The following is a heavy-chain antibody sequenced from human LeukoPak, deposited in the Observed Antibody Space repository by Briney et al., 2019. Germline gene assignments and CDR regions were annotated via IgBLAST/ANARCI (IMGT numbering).Heavy chain of an antibody. Sequence: GGSLRLSCAASGFTFSSYGMHWVRQAPGKGLDWVAVISNDGSKKYYADSVKGRFTISRDNSKNTLSLQVSSLRTDDTAVYYCAKDRYSYAFEYSDSWGQGTLVTVSS. CDR3: AKDRYSYAFEYSDS. D-gene: IGHD5-18*01. V-gene: IGHV3-30*18. CDR1: GFTFSSYG. CDR2: ISNDGSKK. J-gene: IGHJ4*02.